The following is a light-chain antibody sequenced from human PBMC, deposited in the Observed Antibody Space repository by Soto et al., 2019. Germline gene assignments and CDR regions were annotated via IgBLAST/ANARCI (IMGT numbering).Light chain of an antibody. J-gene: IGLJ1*01. CDR3: CSYAGSSFYV. CDR1: SSDVGSYNL. V-gene: IGLV2-23*02. Sequence: QSVLTQPASVSGSPGQSITISCTGTSSDVGSYNLVSWYQQHPGKAPKLMIYEVSKRPSGVSNRFSGSKSGNTASLTISGLQAEDEADYYCCSYAGSSFYVFGTGNKVTVL. CDR2: EVS.